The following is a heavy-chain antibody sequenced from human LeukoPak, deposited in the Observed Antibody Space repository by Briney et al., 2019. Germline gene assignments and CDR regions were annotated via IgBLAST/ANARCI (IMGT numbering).Heavy chain of an antibody. CDR2: ISGSGGST. J-gene: IGHJ4*02. V-gene: IGHV3-23*01. CDR1: GFTFSSYA. Sequence: GGSLRLSYAASGFTFSSYAMSWVPQAPGKGLEWVSAISGSGGSTYYADSVKGRFTISRDNSKNTLYLQMNSLRAEDTAVYYCAKGGYSSHLDYWGQGTLVTVSS. CDR3: AKGGYSSHLDY. D-gene: IGHD6-13*01.